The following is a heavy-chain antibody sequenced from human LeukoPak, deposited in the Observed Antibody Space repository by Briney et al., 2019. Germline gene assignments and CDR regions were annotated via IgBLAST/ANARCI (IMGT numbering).Heavy chain of an antibody. CDR1: GGSISSYY. D-gene: IGHD6-19*01. CDR3: AIPSIAVVGSSAAFDI. J-gene: IGHJ3*02. V-gene: IGHV4-59*08. CDR2: IYYSGST. Sequence: SETLSLTCTVSGGSISSYYWSWIRQPPGKGLEWIGYIYYSGSTSYNPSLKSRVTISVDTSKNQFSLKLSSVTAADTAVYYCAIPSIAVVGSSAAFDIWGQGTMVTV.